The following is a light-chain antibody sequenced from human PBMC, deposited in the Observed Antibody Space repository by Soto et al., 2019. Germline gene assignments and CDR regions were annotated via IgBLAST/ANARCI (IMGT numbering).Light chain of an antibody. Sequence: QSALTQPASVSGSPGQSIAISCTGTSTDVGGYTYVSWYQQHPGKAPKLMIYAVSHRPSGVSNRFSGAKSGNTASLTISGLQAEDEADYYCSSYTTDSTRVFGGGTKLTVL. CDR3: SSYTTDSTRV. CDR2: AVS. CDR1: STDVGGYTY. J-gene: IGLJ3*02. V-gene: IGLV2-14*01.